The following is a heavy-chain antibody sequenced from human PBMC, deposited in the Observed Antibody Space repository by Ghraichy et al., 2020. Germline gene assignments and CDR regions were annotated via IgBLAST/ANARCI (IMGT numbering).Heavy chain of an antibody. V-gene: IGHV3-7*01. CDR1: GFTLSSYW. Sequence: GGSLRLSCAASGFTLSSYWMMWVRQAPGKGLEWVVSIKPDGSDRYYVDSVKGRFTISRDNAKNSLYLQMSSLRAEDTAVYYCARDHYWAQGTLVTVSS. CDR2: IKPDGSDR. CDR3: ARDHY. J-gene: IGHJ4*02.